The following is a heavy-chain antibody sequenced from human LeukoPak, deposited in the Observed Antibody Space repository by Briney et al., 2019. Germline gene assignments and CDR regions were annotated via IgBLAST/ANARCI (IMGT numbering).Heavy chain of an antibody. CDR2: IYYSGST. CDR3: AVKSYGSGSPFDY. J-gene: IGHJ4*02. V-gene: IGHV4-39*07. Sequence: PSETLSLTCTVSGGSISSSSYYWGWIRQPPGKGLGWIGSIYYSGSTYYNPSLKSRVTISVDTSKNQFSLKLSSVTASDTAVYYCAVKSYGSGSPFDYWGQGTLVTVSS. D-gene: IGHD3-10*01. CDR1: GGSISSSSYY.